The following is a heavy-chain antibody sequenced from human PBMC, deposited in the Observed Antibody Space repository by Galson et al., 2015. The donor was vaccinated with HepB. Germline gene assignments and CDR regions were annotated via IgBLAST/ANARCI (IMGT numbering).Heavy chain of an antibody. CDR3: ARDRVPAAIRGENDAFDI. CDR1: GYTFTSYY. CDR2: INPSGGST. J-gene: IGHJ3*02. V-gene: IGHV1-46*01. D-gene: IGHD2-2*02. Sequence: SVKVSCKASGYTFTSYYMHWVRQAPGQGLEWMGIINPSGGSTSYAQKFQGRVTMTRDTSTSTVYMELSSLRSEDTAVYYCARDRVPAAIRGENDAFDIWGQGTMVTVSS.